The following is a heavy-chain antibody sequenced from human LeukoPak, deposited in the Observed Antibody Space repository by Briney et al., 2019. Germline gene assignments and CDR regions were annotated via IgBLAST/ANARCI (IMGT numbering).Heavy chain of an antibody. Sequence: ASVKVSCKASGYPFTAYYMHWVRQAPGQGLEWMGWINPNSGGTNSPQKFQDGVAMTRDTSISTIYMELSGLRSDDTAVYYCASIDFWSGYAHFDYWGQGTLVTVSS. CDR3: ASIDFWSGYAHFDY. CDR1: GYPFTAYY. CDR2: INPNSGGT. J-gene: IGHJ4*02. V-gene: IGHV1-2*02. D-gene: IGHD3-3*01.